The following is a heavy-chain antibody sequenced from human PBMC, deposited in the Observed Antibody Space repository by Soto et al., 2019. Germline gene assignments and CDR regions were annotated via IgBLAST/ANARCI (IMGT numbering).Heavy chain of an antibody. CDR1: GFSFSNSA. J-gene: IGHJ4*02. V-gene: IGHV3-23*01. CDR3: AKVPQWVLRYHDWFFDY. Sequence: EVQLLESGGGLVQPGGSLRLSCAVSGFSFSNSAMTWVRQAPGKGLEWVSGISGSGDITYNTDSVKGRFPISRDTSKNVVYLQMRSLRAEDTAVYYCAKVPQWVLRYHDWFFDYWGQGTLVTVSS. CDR2: ISGSGDIT. D-gene: IGHD3-9*01.